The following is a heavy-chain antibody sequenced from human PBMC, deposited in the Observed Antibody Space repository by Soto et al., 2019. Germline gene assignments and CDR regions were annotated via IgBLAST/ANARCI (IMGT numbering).Heavy chain of an antibody. CDR1: GYTFTGYY. D-gene: IGHD3-3*01. J-gene: IGHJ6*02. Sequence: SVKVSCKASGYTFTGYYMHWVRQAPGQGLEWMGWINPNSGGTNYAQKFQGWVTMTRDTSISTAYMELSRLRSDDTAVYYCARGGVQYYDFWSGYYGADGMDVWGQGTTVTVS. CDR2: INPNSGGT. V-gene: IGHV1-2*04. CDR3: ARGGVQYYDFWSGYYGADGMDV.